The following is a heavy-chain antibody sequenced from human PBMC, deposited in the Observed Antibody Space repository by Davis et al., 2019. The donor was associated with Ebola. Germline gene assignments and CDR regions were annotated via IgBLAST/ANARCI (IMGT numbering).Heavy chain of an antibody. V-gene: IGHV1-69*02. J-gene: IGHJ5*02. CDR3: ARGGQGVGAGRWLDP. CDR2: IIPILGIA. D-gene: IGHD1-26*01. Sequence: AASVKVSCKASGGTFSSYTISWVRQAPGQGLEWMGRIIPILGIANYAQKFQGRVTITADESTSTAYMELSSLRSEDTAVYYCARGGQGVGAGRWLDPWGQGNLVIVSS. CDR1: GGTFSSYT.